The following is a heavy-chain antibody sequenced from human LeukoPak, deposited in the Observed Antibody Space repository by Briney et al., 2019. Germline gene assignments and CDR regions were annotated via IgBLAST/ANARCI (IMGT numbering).Heavy chain of an antibody. D-gene: IGHD2-2*02. J-gene: IGHJ6*02. CDR3: ARVCSSTSCHTFGMDV. CDR2: IYHSGST. CDR1: GGSISSSNW. V-gene: IGHV4-4*02. Sequence: SETLSLTCAVSGGSISSSNWWSWVRQPPGKGLEWIGEIYHSGSTNYNPSLKSRVTISVDKSKNQFSLKLSSVTAADTAVYYCARVCSSTSCHTFGMDVWGQGTTVTVSS.